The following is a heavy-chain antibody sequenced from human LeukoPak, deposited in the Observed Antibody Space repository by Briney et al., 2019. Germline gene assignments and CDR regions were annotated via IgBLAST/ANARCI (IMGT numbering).Heavy chain of an antibody. J-gene: IGHJ6*02. V-gene: IGHV1-69*05. D-gene: IGHD4-23*01. CDR1: GGTFSSYA. CDR2: IIPIFGTA. CDR3: ARPDAPLGGLSDYYYGMDV. Sequence: ASVKVSCKASGGTFSSYAISWVRQAPGQGLEWMGGIIPIFGTANYAQKLQGRVTMTTDTSTSTAYMELRSLRSDDTAVYYCARPDAPLGGLSDYYYGMDVWGQGTTVTVSS.